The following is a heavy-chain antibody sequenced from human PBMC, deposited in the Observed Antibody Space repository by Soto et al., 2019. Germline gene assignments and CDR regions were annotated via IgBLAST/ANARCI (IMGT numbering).Heavy chain of an antibody. CDR1: GFTFRSYA. CDR2: ISFDGSNK. D-gene: IGHD2-2*01. J-gene: IGHJ4*02. CDR3: AKDPDIFTRVQLLIYYFDY. V-gene: IGHV3-30*18. Sequence: QVQLVESGGGVVQPGRSLRLSCAASGFTFRSYAMHWVRQAPGKGLEWVAAISFDGSNKYYADSVKGRFNISRDNSENTLYLQMNGLSPEDTAVYYCAKDPDIFTRVQLLIYYFDYWGQGTLVTVSA.